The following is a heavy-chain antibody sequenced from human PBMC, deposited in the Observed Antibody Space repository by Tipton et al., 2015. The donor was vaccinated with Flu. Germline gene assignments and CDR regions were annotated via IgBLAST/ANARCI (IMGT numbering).Heavy chain of an antibody. CDR2: INQDGSEK. D-gene: IGHD1-26*01. V-gene: IGHV3-7*01. CDR3: ASLRGSGSYSRYAFDI. J-gene: IGHJ3*02. Sequence: QLVQSGGGLVKPGGSLRLSCAASGFTFSTYWMSWVRQAPGKGLEWVANINQDGSEKYSVDSVKGRFTISRDNAKNSLYLQMNSLRAEDTAVYYCASLRGSGSYSRYAFDIWGQGTMVTVSS. CDR1: GFTFSTYW.